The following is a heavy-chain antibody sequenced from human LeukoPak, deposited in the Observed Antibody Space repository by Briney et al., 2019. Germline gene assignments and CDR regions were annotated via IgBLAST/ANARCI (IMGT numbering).Heavy chain of an antibody. CDR2: INPNSGGT. Sequence: ASVKVSCKASGYTFTGYYMHWVRQAPGQGLEWMGWINPNSGGTNYAQKFQGRVTMTRDTSISTAYMELSRLRSDDTAVYYCARDWFNYDSSGYYYYFDYWGQGTLVTVSS. V-gene: IGHV1-2*02. CDR1: GYTFTGYY. D-gene: IGHD3-22*01. J-gene: IGHJ4*02. CDR3: ARDWFNYDSSGYYYYFDY.